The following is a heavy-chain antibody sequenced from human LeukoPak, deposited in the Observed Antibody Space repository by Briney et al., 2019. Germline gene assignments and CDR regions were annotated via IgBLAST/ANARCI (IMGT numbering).Heavy chain of an antibody. J-gene: IGHJ4*02. Sequence: PGGSLRLSCGASGFTFSSYWMHWVRQAPGKGLVWVSGSNSEGTGTYYADSVKGRFTISRDNAKNSLYLQMNSLRDEDTAVYYCARDTSTDYWGQGTLVTVSS. CDR1: GFTFSSYW. CDR2: SNSEGTGT. D-gene: IGHD2-2*01. CDR3: ARDTSTDY. V-gene: IGHV3-74*01.